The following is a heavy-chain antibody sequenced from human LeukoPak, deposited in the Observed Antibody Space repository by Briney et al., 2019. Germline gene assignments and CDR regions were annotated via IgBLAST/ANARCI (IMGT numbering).Heavy chain of an antibody. V-gene: IGHV1-2*02. CDR1: GYTFTGYY. J-gene: IGHJ6*03. Sequence: ASVKVSCKASGYTFTGYYMHWVRQAPGQGLEWMGWINPNSGGTNHAQKFQGRVTMTRDTSISTAYMELSRLRSDDTAVYYCASVGYCSCTSCYYYYYYMDVWGKGTTVTVSS. D-gene: IGHD2-2*01. CDR3: ASVGYCSCTSCYYYYYYMDV. CDR2: INPNSGGT.